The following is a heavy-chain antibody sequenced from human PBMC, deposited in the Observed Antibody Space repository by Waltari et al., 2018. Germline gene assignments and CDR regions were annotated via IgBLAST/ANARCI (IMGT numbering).Heavy chain of an antibody. CDR3: ARDLGPDTAMVGYFDY. CDR1: GYTFTSYY. CDR2: INPSGGST. Sequence: QVQLVQSGAEVKKPGASVKVSCKASGYTFTSYYMHWVRQAPGQGLEWMGIINPSGGSTSYAQKFQGRVTMTRDTSTSTVYMELSSLRSEDTAVYYCARDLGPDTAMVGYFDYWGQGTLVTVSS. J-gene: IGHJ4*02. D-gene: IGHD5-18*01. V-gene: IGHV1-46*01.